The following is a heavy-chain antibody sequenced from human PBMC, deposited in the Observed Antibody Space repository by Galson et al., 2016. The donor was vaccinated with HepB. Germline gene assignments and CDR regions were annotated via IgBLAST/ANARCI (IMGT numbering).Heavy chain of an antibody. CDR2: IGHDGRNE. V-gene: IGHV3-33*01. D-gene: IGHD2-15*01. CDR1: GFIFSQYG. CDR3: SRGSQDDIEVDGDLEQDY. J-gene: IGHJ4*02. Sequence: SLRLSCAASGFIFSQYGMHWVRQAPGKGLESVAVIGHDGRNEYYADSVKGRFTISRDNSQNTLYVQMNNLRVEDTAVYYCSRGSQDDIEVDGDLEQDYWGQGTLVTVSS.